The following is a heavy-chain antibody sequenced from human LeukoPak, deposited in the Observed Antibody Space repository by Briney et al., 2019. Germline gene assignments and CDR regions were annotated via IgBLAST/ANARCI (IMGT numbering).Heavy chain of an antibody. CDR1: GGSISSGSYY. J-gene: IGHJ5*02. CDR3: ARGLFYDILTGYGNWFDP. Sequence: PSQTLSLTCTVSGGSISSGSYYWSWIRQPAGKGLEWIGRIYTSGSTNYNPSLKSRVTISVDTSKNQFSLKLSSVTAADTAVYYCARGLFYDILTGYGNWFDPWGQGTLVTVSS. D-gene: IGHD3-9*01. V-gene: IGHV4-61*02. CDR2: IYTSGST.